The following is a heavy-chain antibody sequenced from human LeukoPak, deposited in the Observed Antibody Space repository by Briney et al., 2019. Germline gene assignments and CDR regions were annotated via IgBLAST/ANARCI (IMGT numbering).Heavy chain of an antibody. D-gene: IGHD4-17*01. V-gene: IGHV4-30-4*01. CDR1: GGSISSGDYY. Sequence: IPSQTLSLTCTVSGGSISSGDYYWSWIRQPPGKGLEWIGYIYYSGSTYYNPSLKSRVTTSVDTSKNQFSLKLSSVTAADTAVYYCAREDYGDYVGPGYWGQGTLVTVSS. CDR2: IYYSGST. J-gene: IGHJ4*02. CDR3: AREDYGDYVGPGY.